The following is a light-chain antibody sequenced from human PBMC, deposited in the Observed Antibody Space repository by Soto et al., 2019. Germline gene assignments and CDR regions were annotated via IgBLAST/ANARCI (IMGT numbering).Light chain of an antibody. CDR1: ESVAGY. CDR2: ETS. V-gene: IGKV3-11*01. J-gene: IGKJ5*01. CDR3: QQRWHWPSNT. Sequence: EIVLTQSPATLSLSPWERATLSCRASESVAGYLAWYQQKPGLPPRLLIYETSSRVIGIPARFSGSGSGTDFTLTISSLEPEDFGVYYCQQRWHWPSNTFGQGTRLEIK.